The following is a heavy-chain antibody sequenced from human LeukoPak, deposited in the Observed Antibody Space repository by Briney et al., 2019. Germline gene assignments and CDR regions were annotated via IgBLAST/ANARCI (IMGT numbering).Heavy chain of an antibody. V-gene: IGHV4-39*01. CDR2: IYYSGST. Sequence: AETLTLTCTASGFTISSSTYYWGCLGQPPGKGLEGIGSIYYSGSTYYNPSLKSRVTISVDTSKNQFSLKLSSVTAADTAVYYCASLTDGSGWYGGWFDPWGQGTLVTVSS. J-gene: IGHJ5*02. D-gene: IGHD6-19*01. CDR3: ASLTDGSGWYGGWFDP. CDR1: GFTISSSTYY.